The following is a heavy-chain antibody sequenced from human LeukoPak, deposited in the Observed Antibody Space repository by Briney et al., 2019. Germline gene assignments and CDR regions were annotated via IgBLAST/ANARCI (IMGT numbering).Heavy chain of an antibody. CDR3: AKFRISMASFDY. V-gene: IGHV3-48*01. CDR2: ISSSTTI. Sequence: PGGSLRLSCAASGFTFSSFGFNWVRQAPGQGLEWVSYISSSTTIYYADSVKGRFTISRDNAKNTLYLQMNSLRAEDTAVYYCAKFRISMASFDYWGQGTLVTVSS. J-gene: IGHJ4*02. CDR1: GFTFSSFG. D-gene: IGHD2/OR15-2a*01.